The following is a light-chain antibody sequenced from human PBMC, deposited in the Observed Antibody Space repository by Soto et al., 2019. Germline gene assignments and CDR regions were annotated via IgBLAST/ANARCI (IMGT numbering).Light chain of an antibody. CDR2: GNS. V-gene: IGLV1-40*01. CDR3: QSYDSSLLGLYV. Sequence: QSVLTQPPSVSGAPGQRVTISCTGSSSNIGAGYDVHWYQQLPGTAPKLLIYGNSNRPSGVPDRFSGSKSGTSASLAITGLQAQDEADYYCQSYDSSLLGLYVFGTGTKVTVL. J-gene: IGLJ1*01. CDR1: SSNIGAGYD.